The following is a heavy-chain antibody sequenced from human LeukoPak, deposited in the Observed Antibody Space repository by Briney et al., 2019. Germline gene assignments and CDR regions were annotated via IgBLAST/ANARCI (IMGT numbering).Heavy chain of an antibody. D-gene: IGHD3-3*01. Sequence: GGSLRLSCAASGFTFSSYSMNWVRQAPGKGLEWVSSISSSSSYIYYADSVKGRFTISRDNAKNSLYLQMNSLRAEDTAVYYCAREGYDFWSGYVYYYYYMDVWGKGTTVTVSS. J-gene: IGHJ6*03. CDR3: AREGYDFWSGYVYYYYYMDV. CDR2: ISSSSSYI. V-gene: IGHV3-21*01. CDR1: GFTFSSYS.